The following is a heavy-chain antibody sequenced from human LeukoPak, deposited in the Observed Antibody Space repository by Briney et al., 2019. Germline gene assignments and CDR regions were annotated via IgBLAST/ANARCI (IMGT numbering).Heavy chain of an antibody. J-gene: IGHJ4*02. Sequence: ASVKVSCKASGYTFTSYGISWVRQAPGQGLEWMGWINPDRGDTNSAQKFQGRVTMTRDTSISTAYMELSRLTSDDTAVYYCARKGFYGSGSEFDYWGQGTLVTVSS. CDR2: INPDRGDT. D-gene: IGHD3-10*01. CDR1: GYTFTSYG. CDR3: ARKGFYGSGSEFDY. V-gene: IGHV1-2*02.